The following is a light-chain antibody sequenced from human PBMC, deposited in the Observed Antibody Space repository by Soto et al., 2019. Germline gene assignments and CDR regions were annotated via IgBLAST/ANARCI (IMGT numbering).Light chain of an antibody. CDR1: SSDVGGYNY. CDR3: CSYAGGNNLV. V-gene: IGLV2-8*01. CDR2: EVS. Sequence: QSVLTQPPSASGSPGQSVTISCTGTSSDVGGYNYVSWYQQHPGKAPTLMIYEVSKRPSGVPDRFSGSKSGNTASLTVSGLQAEDEAAYYCCSYAGGNNLVFGGGTKLTVL. J-gene: IGLJ2*01.